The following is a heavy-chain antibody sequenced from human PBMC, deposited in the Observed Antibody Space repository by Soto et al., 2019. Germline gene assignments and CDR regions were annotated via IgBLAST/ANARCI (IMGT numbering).Heavy chain of an antibody. V-gene: IGHV3-23*01. Sequence: QLGGPLRLSCAASGFTLSSYAMSWVRQAPGKGLEWVSAISGSGGSTYYADSVKGRFTISRDNSKNTLYLQMNSLRAEDTAVYYCAQSGMAIDYWGQGTLVTVSS. CDR3: AQSGMAIDY. J-gene: IGHJ4*02. CDR1: GFTLSSYA. D-gene: IGHD5-12*01. CDR2: ISGSGGST.